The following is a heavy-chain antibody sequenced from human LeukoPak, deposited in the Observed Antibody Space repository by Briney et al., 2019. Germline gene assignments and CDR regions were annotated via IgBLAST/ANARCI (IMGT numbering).Heavy chain of an antibody. CDR2: TYYRSKWYN. V-gene: IGHV6-1*01. CDR1: GDSVSSNSAA. Sequence: SQTLSLTCAISGDSVSSNSAAWNWIRQSPSRGLEWLGRTYYRSKWYNDYAVSVKSRITINPDTSKNQFSLQLNSVTPEDTAVYYCARDQETYYYDSSGYQGFDYWGQGTLVTVSS. D-gene: IGHD3-22*01. CDR3: ARDQETYYYDSSGYQGFDY. J-gene: IGHJ4*02.